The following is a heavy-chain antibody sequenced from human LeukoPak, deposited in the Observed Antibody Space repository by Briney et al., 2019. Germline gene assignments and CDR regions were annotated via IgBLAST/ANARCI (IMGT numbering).Heavy chain of an antibody. CDR3: ARIGATAIPYLDY. V-gene: IGHV1-18*04. CDR1: GYSFTSHY. CDR2: ISAYNGNT. D-gene: IGHD2-2*02. Sequence: ASVKVSCKASGYSFTSHYMHWVRQAPGQGLEWMGWISAYNGNTNYAQKLQGRVTMTTDTSTSTAYMELRSLRSDDTAVYYCARIGATAIPYLDYWGQGTLVTVSS. J-gene: IGHJ4*02.